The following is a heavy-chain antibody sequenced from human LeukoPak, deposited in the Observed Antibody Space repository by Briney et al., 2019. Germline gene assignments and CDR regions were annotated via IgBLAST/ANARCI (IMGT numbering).Heavy chain of an antibody. CDR2: ISSSSSYI. J-gene: IGHJ6*03. V-gene: IGHV3-21*04. Sequence: PGGSLRLSCAASGFTFSSYSMNWVRQAPGKGLEWVSSISSSSSYIYYADSVKGRFTISRDNAKNSLYLQMNSLRAEDTAVYYCARGAAKRLYGGYSYYYYYMDVWGKGTTVTISS. CDR1: GFTFSSYS. CDR3: ARGAAKRLYGGYSYYYYYMDV. D-gene: IGHD5-18*01.